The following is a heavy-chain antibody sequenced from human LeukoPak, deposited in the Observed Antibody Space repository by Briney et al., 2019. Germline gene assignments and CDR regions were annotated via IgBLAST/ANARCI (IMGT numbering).Heavy chain of an antibody. CDR1: GGSLSSYC. Sequence: PSETLSLTCTVSGGSLSSYCWSWVRQSPGKRLEWIGYLCDSGSTSFNPSLKSRVTISLDTSKNQFSLKVTSMTAADTAVYYCARVEEYSSGLAPVDYWGQGTLVTVSS. V-gene: IGHV4-59*01. CDR2: LCDSGST. J-gene: IGHJ4*02. D-gene: IGHD6-19*01. CDR3: ARVEEYSSGLAPVDY.